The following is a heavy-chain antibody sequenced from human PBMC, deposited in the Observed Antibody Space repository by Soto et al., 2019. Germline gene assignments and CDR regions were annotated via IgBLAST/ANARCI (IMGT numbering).Heavy chain of an antibody. CDR3: ARFVRSCSATTCSTRADV. J-gene: IGHJ6*02. D-gene: IGHD2-2*01. CDR1: GGFVNSHTHS. CDR2: IYSGGST. V-gene: IGHV4-61*01. Sequence: QVQLQESGPGLVKPSETLSLTCTVSGGFVNSHTHSWSWIRQTPGKRLEWIGFIYSGGSTKNPSLRSRVTMSVDTSKNQFSLKLRSVIVADTAVYHCARFVRSCSATTCSTRADVWGQGITVTVSS.